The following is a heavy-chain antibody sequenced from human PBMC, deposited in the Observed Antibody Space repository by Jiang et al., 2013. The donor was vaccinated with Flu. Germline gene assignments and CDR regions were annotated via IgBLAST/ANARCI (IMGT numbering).Heavy chain of an antibody. D-gene: IGHD6-19*01. CDR3: ARPVFAVAGYDALDL. CDR1: GFRFEDFA. V-gene: IGHV3-9*01. J-gene: IGHJ3*01. Sequence: SGFRFEDFAMHWVRQVPGKGLEWVSGIYWNSDRIGYADSVKGRFTISRDNAKNSLYLQMNGLRPEDTALYYCARPVFAVAGYDALDLWGQGTMVTVSS. CDR2: IYWNSDRI.